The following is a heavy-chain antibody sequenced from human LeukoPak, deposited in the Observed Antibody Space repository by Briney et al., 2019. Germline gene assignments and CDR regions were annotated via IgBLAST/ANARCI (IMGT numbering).Heavy chain of an antibody. Sequence: GGSLRLSCAASGFTFSSYDMHWVRQAPGKGLEWVAVIWYDGSNKYYADSVKGRFTISRDNAQNTLYLQMNSLRAEDTAVYYCANINIGDSWGQGTLVTVSS. CDR2: IWYDGSNK. CDR3: ANINIGDS. J-gene: IGHJ4*02. V-gene: IGHV3-33*03. CDR1: GFTFSSYD.